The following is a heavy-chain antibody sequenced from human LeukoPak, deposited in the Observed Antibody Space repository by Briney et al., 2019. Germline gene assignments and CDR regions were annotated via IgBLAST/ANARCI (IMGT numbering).Heavy chain of an antibody. J-gene: IGHJ3*02. Sequence: GGSLRLSCAASGFTFSSYSMNWVRQAPGKGLEWVSFISSSSSYIYYADSVKGRFTISRDNAKNSLYLQMNSLRAEDTAVYYCARTVVAANDHDAFDIWGQGTMVTVSS. CDR1: GFTFSSYS. CDR2: ISSSSSYI. D-gene: IGHD2-15*01. CDR3: ARTVVAANDHDAFDI. V-gene: IGHV3-21*01.